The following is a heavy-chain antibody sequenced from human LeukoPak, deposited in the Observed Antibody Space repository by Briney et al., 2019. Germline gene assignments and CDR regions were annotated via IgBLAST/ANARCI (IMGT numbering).Heavy chain of an antibody. CDR3: ATPRNAPYYNYGMDV. V-gene: IGHV1-18*01. J-gene: IGHJ6*02. CDR1: GYTFTSYG. Sequence: ASVKVSCKASGYTFTSYGISWVRQAPGQGLEWMGWISAYNGNTNYAQKLQGRVTMTTDTSTSTAYMELRSLRSDDTAVYYCATPRNAPYYNYGMDVWGQGTTVTVSS. CDR2: ISAYNGNT.